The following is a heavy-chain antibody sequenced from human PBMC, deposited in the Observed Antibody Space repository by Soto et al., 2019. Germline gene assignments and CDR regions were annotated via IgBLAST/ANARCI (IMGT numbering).Heavy chain of an antibody. CDR2: IYHSGST. Sequence: SETLSLTCAVSGGSISSGGYSWSWIRQPPGKGLEWIGYIYHSGSTYYNPSLKSRVTISVDRSKNQFSLKLSSVTAADTAVYNCARGNVVAIDYWGQGTLVTVSS. CDR3: ARGNVVAIDY. CDR1: GGSISSGGYS. J-gene: IGHJ4*02. D-gene: IGHD2-21*01. V-gene: IGHV4-30-2*01.